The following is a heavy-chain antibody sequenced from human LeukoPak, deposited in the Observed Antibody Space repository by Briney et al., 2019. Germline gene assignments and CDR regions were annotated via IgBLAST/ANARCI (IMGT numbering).Heavy chain of an antibody. Sequence: SETLSLTCSVSGASISSHYWSWIRQPPGKGLEWIGYIYYSVRTNYNPSLKSRVTISVDMPNNQFSLKMSSVTAADTAVYYCARTGDGCNYYNYYYMDVWGKGTTVTVTS. CDR2: IYYSVRT. CDR3: ARTGDGCNYYNYYYMDV. CDR1: GASISSHY. J-gene: IGHJ6*03. V-gene: IGHV4-59*11. D-gene: IGHD5-24*01.